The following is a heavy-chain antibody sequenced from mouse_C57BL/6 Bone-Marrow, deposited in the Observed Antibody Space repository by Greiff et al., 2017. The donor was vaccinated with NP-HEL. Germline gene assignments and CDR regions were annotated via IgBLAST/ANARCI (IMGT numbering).Heavy chain of an antibody. V-gene: IGHV1-63*01. D-gene: IGHD1-1*01. CDR2: IYPGGGYT. CDR1: GYTFTNYW. CDR3: ARLLITTVVESYWYFDV. Sequence: VQLQQSGAELVRPGTSVKMSCKASGYTFTNYWIGWAKQRPGHGLEWIGDIYPGGGYTNYNEKFKGKATLTADKSSSTAYMQFSSLTSEDSAIYYGARLLITTVVESYWYFDVWGTGTTVTVSS. J-gene: IGHJ1*03.